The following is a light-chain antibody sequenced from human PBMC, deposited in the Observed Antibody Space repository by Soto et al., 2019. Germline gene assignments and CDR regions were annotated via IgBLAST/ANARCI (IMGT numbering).Light chain of an antibody. CDR2: DAS. CDR3: QQYDDLPHT. V-gene: IGKV1-33*01. Sequence: DIQMTQSPSSLSASIGDRVTITCQASQDISNYLNWYQQKPGRAPKLLIYDASNLETGVPSSFSGSGSGTHFTFTISSQQPEDFATYYCQQYDDLPHTFGQGTKLQI. J-gene: IGKJ2*01. CDR1: QDISNY.